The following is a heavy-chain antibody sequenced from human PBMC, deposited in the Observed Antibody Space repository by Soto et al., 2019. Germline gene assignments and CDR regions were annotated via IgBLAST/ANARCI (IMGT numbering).Heavy chain of an antibody. CDR2: VSAGGTSA. CDR3: ADRCSGGRCSPFDN. J-gene: IGHJ4*02. V-gene: IGHV3-23*01. D-gene: IGHD2-15*01. CDR1: GFTFSSYA. Sequence: EVQPLESGGGLVQPGGSLRLSCAASGFTFSSYAMGWVRQAPGKGLEWVSAVSAGGTSAYYAASVEGRFTISRDNSKNTLYLQMNSLRVEDTARYYCADRCSGGRCSPFDNWGQGTLVTVAS.